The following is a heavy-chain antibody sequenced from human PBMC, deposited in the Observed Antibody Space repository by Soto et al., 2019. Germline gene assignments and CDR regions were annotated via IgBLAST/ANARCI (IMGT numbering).Heavy chain of an antibody. V-gene: IGHV4-4*02. J-gene: IGHJ6*02. CDR2: IYQGGGT. CDR3: ARASYGMDV. Sequence: QVQLQESGPGLVKPSGTLSLICTVFGGSMSSNNWWIWVRQPPGKGLEWIGEIYQGGGTKYNPSLKSRVTISVDKSKNQFSLNLSSVTAADTAMYYCARASYGMDVWGQGTTVTVSS. CDR1: GGSMSSNNW.